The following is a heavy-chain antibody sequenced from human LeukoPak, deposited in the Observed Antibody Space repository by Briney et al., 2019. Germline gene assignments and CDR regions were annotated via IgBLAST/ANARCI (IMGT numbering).Heavy chain of an antibody. CDR2: TYYRSKWYN. CDR1: GDTPSSNSAA. CDR3: ARESGIAAAGTSYYYYYGMDV. Sequence: SQTLSLTSAISGDTPSSNSAACNCIRQSPSRGLEWLGRTYYRSKWYNDYAVSVKSRITLNPDTSKKQSSLQLNSVTPEDTAVYYCARESGIAAAGTSYYYYYGMDVWGQGTTVTVSS. V-gene: IGHV6-1*01. J-gene: IGHJ6*02. D-gene: IGHD6-13*01.